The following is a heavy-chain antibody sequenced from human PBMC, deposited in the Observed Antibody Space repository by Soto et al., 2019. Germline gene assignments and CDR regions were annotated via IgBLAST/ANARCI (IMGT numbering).Heavy chain of an antibody. D-gene: IGHD1-26*01. V-gene: IGHV4-59*01. J-gene: IGHJ4*03. CDR3: ARGGGYHDY. CDR1: GVSMSSYY. Sequence: SETLSLTCTVSGVSMSSYYWNWIRQPPGRGLEWIGYINYSGSAHYNTSLKSRVTISVDTFKNQFSLKLTSVTAADTAVYFCARGGGYHDYWGQGTLVTVPQ. CDR2: INYSGSA.